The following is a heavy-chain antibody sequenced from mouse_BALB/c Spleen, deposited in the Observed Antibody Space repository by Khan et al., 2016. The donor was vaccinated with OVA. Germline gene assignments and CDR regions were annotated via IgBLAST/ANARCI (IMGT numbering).Heavy chain of an antibody. CDR3: ARLAYYYDSEGFAY. CDR2: ISTGGHYT. D-gene: IGHD1-1*01. J-gene: IGHJ3*01. CDR1: GFTFSTYG. V-gene: IGHV5-6*01. Sequence: EVQVVESGGDLVEPGGSLKLSCAASGFTFSTYGMSWVRQTPDKWLEWVATISTGGHYTYYPDSVRGRFTISRDNAKNTLYLQMTSLKSEDTAMFYCARLAYYYDSEGFAYWGQGTLVTVSA.